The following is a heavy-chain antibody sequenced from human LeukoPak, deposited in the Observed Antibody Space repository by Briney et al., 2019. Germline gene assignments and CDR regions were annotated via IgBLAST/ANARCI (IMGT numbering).Heavy chain of an antibody. J-gene: IGHJ3*02. D-gene: IGHD3-3*01. CDR1: GYTFTGYY. CDR3: ARVLRFLEWSTPADASDI. CDR2: INPNSGGT. V-gene: IGHV1-2*02. Sequence: GASVMVSCKASGYTFTGYYMHWVRQAPGQGLEWMGWINPNSGGTNYAQKFQGRVTMTTDTSISTAYMELSRLRSDDTAVYYCARVLRFLEWSTPADASDIWGQGTMVTVSP.